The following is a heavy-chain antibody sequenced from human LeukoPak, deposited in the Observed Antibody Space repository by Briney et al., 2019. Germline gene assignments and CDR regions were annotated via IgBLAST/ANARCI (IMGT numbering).Heavy chain of an antibody. J-gene: IGHJ4*02. V-gene: IGHV4-59*01. CDR1: GGSISSYY. CDR2: IYYSGGT. CDR3: ARGETYYYDSSGYNY. D-gene: IGHD3-22*01. Sequence: SETLSLTCTVSGGSISSYYWSWIRQPPGKGLEWIGYIYYSGGTNYNPSLKSRVTISVDTSKNQFSLKLSSVTAADTAVYYCARGETYYYDSSGYNYWGQGTLVTVSS.